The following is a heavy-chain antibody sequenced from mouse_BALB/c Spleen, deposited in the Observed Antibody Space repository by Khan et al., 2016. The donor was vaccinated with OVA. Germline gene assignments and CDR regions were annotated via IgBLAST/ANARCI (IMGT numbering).Heavy chain of an antibody. CDR1: GFTFSNYA. CDR3: ARDYWFTY. V-gene: IGHV5-6-5*01. CDR2: ISSGGST. Sequence: EVQLVESGGGLVKPGGSLKFSCAASGFTFSNYAMSWVRQTPEKRLEWVASISSGGSTYYPDSVKGRFTISRDNARNILYLQMSSPRSEDTAMYYCARDYWFTYWGQGTLVTVSA. J-gene: IGHJ3*01.